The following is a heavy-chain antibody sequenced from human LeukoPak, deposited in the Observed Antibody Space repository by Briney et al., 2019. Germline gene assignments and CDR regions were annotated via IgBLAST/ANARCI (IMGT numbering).Heavy chain of an antibody. CDR2: IYSGGST. D-gene: IGHD4-17*01. J-gene: IGHJ4*02. CDR1: GFTVSSNY. Sequence: GGSLRLSCAASGFTVSSNYMSWVRQAPGKGLEWVSVIYSGGSTYYADSVKGRFTISRDNSKNTLYLQMNSLRAEDTAVYYCAREAGDYRENYFDYWSQGTLVTVSS. CDR3: AREAGDYRENYFDY. V-gene: IGHV3-53*01.